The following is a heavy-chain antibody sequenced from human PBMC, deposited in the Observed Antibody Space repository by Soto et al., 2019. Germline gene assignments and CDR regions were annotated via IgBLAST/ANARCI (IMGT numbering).Heavy chain of an antibody. CDR2: IKQDGSEK. CDR1: GFTFSSNW. V-gene: IGHV3-7*01. CDR3: VAAVDY. Sequence: EVQLVESGGGLVQPGGSLRLSCAASGFTFSSNWMNWVRQAPGKGLEWVANIKQDGSEKYYVDSVKGRFTISRDNVKNSLYLQMNSLRAEDTAVYYCVAAVDYWGQGTLVTVSS. D-gene: IGHD2-15*01. J-gene: IGHJ4*02.